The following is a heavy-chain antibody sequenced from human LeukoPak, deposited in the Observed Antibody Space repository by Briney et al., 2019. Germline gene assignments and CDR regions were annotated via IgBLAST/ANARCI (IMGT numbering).Heavy chain of an antibody. CDR1: GFTFSSCA. CDR3: STWRGYCSGGSCYGMDV. D-gene: IGHD2-15*01. CDR2: IRSKAYGGST. V-gene: IGHV3-49*04. Sequence: GGSLRLSCAASGFTFSSCAMSWVRQAPGKGLEWVGFIRSKAYGGSTEYAASVRGRFTISRDDSKSIAYLQMNSLKTEDTAVYYCSTWRGYCSGGSCYGMDVWGQGTTVTVSS. J-gene: IGHJ6*02.